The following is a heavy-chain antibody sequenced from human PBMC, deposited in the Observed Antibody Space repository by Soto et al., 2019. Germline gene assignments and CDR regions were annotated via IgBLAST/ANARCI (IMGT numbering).Heavy chain of an antibody. CDR3: AREDCSGGSCYSVSWFDP. D-gene: IGHD2-15*01. CDR2: IYYSGST. Sequence: SETLSLTCTVSGGSISSGGYYWSWIRQHPGKGLEWIGYIYYSGSTYYNPSLKSRVTISVDTSKNQFSLKLSSVTAADTAVYYCAREDCSGGSCYSVSWFDPWGQGTLVTVSS. CDR1: GGSISSGGYY. J-gene: IGHJ5*02. V-gene: IGHV4-31*03.